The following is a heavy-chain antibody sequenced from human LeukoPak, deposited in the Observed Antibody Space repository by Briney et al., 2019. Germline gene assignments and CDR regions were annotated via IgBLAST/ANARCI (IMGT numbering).Heavy chain of an antibody. V-gene: IGHV4-59*01. CDR2: IYYSGST. CDR3: ARAIEAAASSEIYYYHGMDV. CDR1: GGSISSYY. J-gene: IGHJ6*02. Sequence: SETLSLTCTVSGGSISSYYWSWIRQPPGKGLEWIGYIYYSGSTNYNPSLKSRVTISVDTSKNQFSLKLSSVTAADTAVYYCARAIEAAASSEIYYYHGMDVWGQGTTVTVSS. D-gene: IGHD6-13*01.